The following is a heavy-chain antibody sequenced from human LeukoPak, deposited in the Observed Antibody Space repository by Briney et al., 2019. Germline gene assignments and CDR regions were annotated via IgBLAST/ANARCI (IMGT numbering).Heavy chain of an antibody. D-gene: IGHD1-26*01. V-gene: IGHV3-7*01. CDR3: ARPSGSYQFYHFYVMDV. J-gene: IGHJ6*02. Sequence: GGSLRLSCAASGFTFSSYWMNWVRQAPGKGLEWVANIKQDGSEKYYVDSVKGRFTISRDNAKNSLYLQLNSLRAEDTAVYYCARPSGSYQFYHFYVMDVWGQGTTVTVSS. CDR1: GFTFSSYW. CDR2: IKQDGSEK.